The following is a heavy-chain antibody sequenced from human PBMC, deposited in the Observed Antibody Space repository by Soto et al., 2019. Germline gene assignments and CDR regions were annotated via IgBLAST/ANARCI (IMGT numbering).Heavy chain of an antibody. CDR2: IYTSGST. D-gene: IGHD3-10*01. V-gene: IGHV4-4*07. CDR1: GGSISSYY. J-gene: IGHJ6*02. CDR3: ARGYYYGSGSYYLGYYYYGMDV. Sequence: SETLSLTCTVSGGSISSYYWSWIRQPAGKGLEWIGRIYTSGSTNYNPSLKSRVTMSVDTSKNQFSLKLSSVTAADTAVYYCARGYYYGSGSYYLGYYYYGMDVWGQGTTVTVSS.